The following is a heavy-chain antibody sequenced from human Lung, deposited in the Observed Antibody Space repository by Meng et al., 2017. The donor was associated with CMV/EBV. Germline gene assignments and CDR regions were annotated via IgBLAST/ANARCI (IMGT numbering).Heavy chain of an antibody. D-gene: IGHD3-10*01. CDR2: VNSYTGDT. J-gene: IGHJ5*02. CDR1: GYSFNSYI. V-gene: IGHV1-18*04. CDR3: ARISMIRGIIITGWFDP. Sequence: ASVKVSXKAYGYSFNSYIISWVRQAPGQGLEWMGWVNSYTGDTDYAQQFQERITMTTDTSTTTVYMELRSLRTDDTAAYYCARISMIRGIIITGWFDPWGQGXLVXVSS.